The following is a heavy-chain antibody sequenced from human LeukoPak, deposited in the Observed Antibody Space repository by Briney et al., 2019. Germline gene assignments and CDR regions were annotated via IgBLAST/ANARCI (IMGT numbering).Heavy chain of an antibody. CDR2: IYTSGST. CDR1: GGSISSGSYY. V-gene: IGHV4-61*02. Sequence: SETLSLTCSVSGGSISSGSYYSSWIRQPAGKGLEWIGRIYTSGSTNYNPYLKNRVTISVDTSKNQFSLKLSSVTAADTAVYYCARGGDYGDYEGYWGQGTLVTVSS. CDR3: ARGGDYGDYEGY. J-gene: IGHJ4*02. D-gene: IGHD4-17*01.